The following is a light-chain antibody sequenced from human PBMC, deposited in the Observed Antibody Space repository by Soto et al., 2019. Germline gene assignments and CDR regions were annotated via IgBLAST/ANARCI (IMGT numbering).Light chain of an antibody. V-gene: IGLV2-14*01. Sequence: QSALTQPASVSGSPGQSITISCTGTSSDVGGYNYVSWYQQHPGKAPKLMIYDVSNRPSGVSNRFSGSKSGNTASLTISGLQAEYEADYYCLSYTSSSTWVFGGGTKLTVL. CDR1: SSDVGGYNY. J-gene: IGLJ3*02. CDR3: LSYTSSSTWV. CDR2: DVS.